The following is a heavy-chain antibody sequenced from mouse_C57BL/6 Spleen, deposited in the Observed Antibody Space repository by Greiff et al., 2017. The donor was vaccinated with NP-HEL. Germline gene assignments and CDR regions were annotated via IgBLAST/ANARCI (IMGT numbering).Heavy chain of an antibody. CDR1: GFTFSSYA. V-gene: IGHV5-4*01. J-gene: IGHJ2*01. CDR2: ISDGGSYT. Sequence: EVHLVESGGGLVKPGGSLKLSCAASGFTFSSYAMSWVRQTPEKRLEWVATISDGGSYTYYPDNVKGRFTISRDNAKNNLYLQMSHLKSEDTAMYYCARDLQLGRFDYWGQGTTLTVSS. D-gene: IGHD4-1*02. CDR3: ARDLQLGRFDY.